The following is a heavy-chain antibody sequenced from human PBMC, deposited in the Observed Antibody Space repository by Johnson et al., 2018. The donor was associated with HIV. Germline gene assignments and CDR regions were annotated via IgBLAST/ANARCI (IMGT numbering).Heavy chain of an antibody. CDR2: ISSDGTNT. CDR3: ASGVTPRAPLRI. Sequence: QVQLVESGGGVVQPGGSLRLSCAASGFTFSSYGMHWVRQAPGKGPVWVAVISSDGTNTYYTDSVKGRFTISRDNTKNTVSLQMIILRPKDTGVYYGASGVTPRAPLRIWGQGTMVTVSS. D-gene: IGHD2-21*02. J-gene: IGHJ3*02. CDR1: GFTFSSYG. V-gene: IGHV3-30*19.